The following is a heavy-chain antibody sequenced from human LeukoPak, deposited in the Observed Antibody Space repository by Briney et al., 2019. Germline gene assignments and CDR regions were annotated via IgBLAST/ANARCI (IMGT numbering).Heavy chain of an antibody. J-gene: IGHJ4*02. Sequence: PSETLSLTCTVSGGSFTRYVWSWVRQPAGKGLEWIGRVYSGGSPNYYPSLKSRVTMSMDTSNNQFFLRVSSVTAADTAVYYCARGNPYSNSWYLDYWGLGILVTVSS. CDR3: ARGNPYSNSWYLDY. D-gene: IGHD6-13*01. CDR1: GGSFTRYV. CDR2: VYSGGSP. V-gene: IGHV4-4*07.